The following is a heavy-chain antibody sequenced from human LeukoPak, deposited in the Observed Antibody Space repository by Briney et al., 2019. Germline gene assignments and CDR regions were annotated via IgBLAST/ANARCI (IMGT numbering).Heavy chain of an antibody. CDR2: IYTSGST. V-gene: IGHV4-4*07. CDR3: ACGGGQYVPAAIEWFDP. Sequence: GSLRLSCAGSGFTFSTYSMNWIRQPAGKGLEWIGRIYTSGSTNYNPSLKSRVTMSIDTSKNQFSLKLSSVTAADTAVYYCACGGGQYVPAAIEWFDPWGQGTLVTVSS. D-gene: IGHD2-2*01. J-gene: IGHJ5*02. CDR1: GFTFSTYS.